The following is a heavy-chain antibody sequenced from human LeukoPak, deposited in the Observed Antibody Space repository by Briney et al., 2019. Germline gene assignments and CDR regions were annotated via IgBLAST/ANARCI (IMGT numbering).Heavy chain of an antibody. CDR3: ARVGDCSGGSCYSPSGYFQH. CDR1: GRSISSYY. D-gene: IGHD2-15*01. CDR2: IYYSGST. Sequence: PSETLSLTCTVSGRSISSYYWSWIRQPPGKGLKWLGCIYYSGSTNYNPSLKSRVTISVDTSKNQFSLKLSSVTAADTAVYYCARVGDCSGGSCYSPSGYFQHWGQGTLVTVSS. V-gene: IGHV4-59*01. J-gene: IGHJ1*01.